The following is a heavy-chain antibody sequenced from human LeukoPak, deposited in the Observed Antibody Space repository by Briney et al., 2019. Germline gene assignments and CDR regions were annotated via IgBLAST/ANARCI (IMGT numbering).Heavy chain of an antibody. D-gene: IGHD2-15*01. CDR2: FDPEDGET. CDR3: ATAEYCSGGSCYLLDY. J-gene: IGHJ4*02. Sequence: GASVKVSCKVSGYTLTELSMHWVRQAPGKGLEWMGGFDPEDGETIYAQKFQGRVTMTEDTSTDTAYMELSSLRSEDTAVYYCATAEYCSGGSCYLLDYWGQGTLVTVSS. CDR1: GYTLTELS. V-gene: IGHV1-24*01.